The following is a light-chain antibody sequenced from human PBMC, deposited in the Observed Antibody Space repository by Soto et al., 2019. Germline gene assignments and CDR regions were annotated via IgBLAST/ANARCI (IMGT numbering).Light chain of an antibody. V-gene: IGKV1-39*01. Sequence: DIQMTQSPSSLSASVGGGVTITCRESQTIRTYLNWYQQKQGKAPRLXIYDASSLLSGVRSRFSGSGSGTDFTLTIASLQPEDFSTYYCQQSDSITYTFGQGTKVDIK. CDR2: DAS. J-gene: IGKJ2*01. CDR3: QQSDSITYT. CDR1: QTIRTY.